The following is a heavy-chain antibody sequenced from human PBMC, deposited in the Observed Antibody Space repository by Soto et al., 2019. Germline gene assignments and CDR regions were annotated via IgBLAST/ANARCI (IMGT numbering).Heavy chain of an antibody. CDR3: ARDDTTGLLEF. CDR2: VYHTGRT. Sequence: QAQLQESGPGLVRPAETLSLICSVSTDSMRTYSWTWIRQSPGKGLEWIGYVYHTGRTEYNPSLESRVTISIDMSKKQFSLQLTSVTAADTAVYFCARDDTTGLLEFWGQGTLVTVSS. J-gene: IGHJ4*02. CDR1: TDSMRTYS. V-gene: IGHV4-59*01.